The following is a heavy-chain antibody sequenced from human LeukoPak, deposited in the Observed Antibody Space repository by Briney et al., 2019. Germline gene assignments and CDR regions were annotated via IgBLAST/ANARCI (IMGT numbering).Heavy chain of an antibody. CDR1: GFTFSSYA. D-gene: IGHD5-12*01. CDR3: ARDLSSGYDWYYYYYGMDV. J-gene: IGHJ6*02. Sequence: GGSLRLSCAASGFTFSSYAMHWVRQAPGKGLEWVAVISYDGSNKYYADPVKGRFTISRDNSKNTLYLQMNSLRAEDTAVYYCARDLSSGYDWYYYYYGMDVWGQGTTVTVSS. CDR2: ISYDGSNK. V-gene: IGHV3-30-3*01.